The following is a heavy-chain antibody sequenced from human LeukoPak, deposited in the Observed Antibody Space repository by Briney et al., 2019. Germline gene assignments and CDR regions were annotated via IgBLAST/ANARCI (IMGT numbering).Heavy chain of an antibody. CDR2: ISYDGSNK. D-gene: IGHD5-18*01. J-gene: IGHJ4*02. Sequence: GGSLRLSCAASGFTFSSYAMHWVRQAPGKGLEWVAVISYDGSNKYYADSVKGRFTISRDNSKNTLYLQMNSPRAEDTAVYYCARVAGGYSYGYLDYWGQGTLVTVSS. CDR3: ARVAGGYSYGYLDY. CDR1: GFTFSSYA. V-gene: IGHV3-30-3*01.